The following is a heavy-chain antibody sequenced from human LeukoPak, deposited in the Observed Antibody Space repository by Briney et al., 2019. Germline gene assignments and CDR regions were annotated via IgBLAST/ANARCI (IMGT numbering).Heavy chain of an antibody. Sequence: PGGSLRLSCAASGFTFSSHGMHWVRQAPGKGLEWVAVISYDENNKYYADSVKGRFTISRDNAKNSLYLQMNSLRAEDTAVYYCARDLRDREYFQHWGQGTLVTVSS. CDR2: ISYDENNK. V-gene: IGHV3-30*03. CDR3: ARDLRDREYFQH. J-gene: IGHJ1*01. CDR1: GFTFSSHG. D-gene: IGHD2-15*01.